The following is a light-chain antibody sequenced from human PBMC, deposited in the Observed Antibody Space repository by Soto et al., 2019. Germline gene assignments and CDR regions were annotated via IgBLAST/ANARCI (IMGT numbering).Light chain of an antibody. Sequence: DIQMTQSPSTLPATAGDRATITCRASQSISSWLAWYQHKPGKAPKLLIYDASNLDSGVPSRFSGSGSGTEFSLTISNLQPDDCATYYCQQYENYWTFGQGTKVDIK. V-gene: IGKV1-5*01. CDR3: QQYENYWT. CDR2: DAS. J-gene: IGKJ1*01. CDR1: QSISSW.